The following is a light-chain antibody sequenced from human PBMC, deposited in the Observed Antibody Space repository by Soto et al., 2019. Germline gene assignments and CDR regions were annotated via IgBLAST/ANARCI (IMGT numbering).Light chain of an antibody. Sequence: EIVLTQSPDTLSLSPGERATLSCRASQSVSSSYLAWYQQKPGQAPTLLIYGASSRATGIPDRFSVSGSGTDFTLTISRLEPEDFAVYYCQQYGSAPYTFGQGTKLEIK. CDR1: QSVSSSY. CDR2: GAS. J-gene: IGKJ2*01. V-gene: IGKV3-20*01. CDR3: QQYGSAPYT.